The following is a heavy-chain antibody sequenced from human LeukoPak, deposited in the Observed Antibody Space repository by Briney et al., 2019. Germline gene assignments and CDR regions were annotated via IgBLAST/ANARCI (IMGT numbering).Heavy chain of an antibody. Sequence: GGSLRLSCAASGFTFSNYAMSWVRQAPGKGLEWVSAISGSGGSGSGGSSYYADSVKGRFTISRDSSKNTLYLQMNSLRAEDTAVYYCAKECDSSGYCFFDYWGQGTLVTVSS. V-gene: IGHV3-23*01. CDR2: ISGSGGSGSGGSS. J-gene: IGHJ4*02. CDR3: AKECDSSGYCFFDY. CDR1: GFTFSNYA. D-gene: IGHD3-22*01.